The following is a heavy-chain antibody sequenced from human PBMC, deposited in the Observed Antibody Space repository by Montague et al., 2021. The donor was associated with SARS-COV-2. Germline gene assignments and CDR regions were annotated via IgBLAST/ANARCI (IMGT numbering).Heavy chain of an antibody. Sequence: SLRLSCAASGFTFSNYDMNWVRQAPGKGPEWISYISTSAYTTSYAGSAKGRFTISRDHGKNSLYLQMNSLRVEDTAVYYCTRDYRSIVGDGLDIWGQGTKVTVSS. CDR2: ISTSAYTT. V-gene: IGHV3-48*03. J-gene: IGHJ3*02. CDR3: TRDYRSIVGDGLDI. CDR1: GFTFSNYD. D-gene: IGHD3-16*02.